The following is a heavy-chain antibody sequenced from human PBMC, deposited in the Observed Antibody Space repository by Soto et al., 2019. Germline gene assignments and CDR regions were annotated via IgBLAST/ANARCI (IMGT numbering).Heavy chain of an antibody. CDR2: IYYSGST. V-gene: IGHV4-59*01. J-gene: IGHJ6*02. CDR1: GGSISSYY. Sequence: PSETLSLTCTVSGGSISSYYWSWIRQPPGKGLEWIGYIYYSGSTNYNPSLKSRVTISVDTSKNQFSLKLSSVTAADTAVYYCASGWYQPIYYYYYGMDVWGQGTTVTAP. CDR3: ASGWYQPIYYYYYGMDV. D-gene: IGHD2-2*01.